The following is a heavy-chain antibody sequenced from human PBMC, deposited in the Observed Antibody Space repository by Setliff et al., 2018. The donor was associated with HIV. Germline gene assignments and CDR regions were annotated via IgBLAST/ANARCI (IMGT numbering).Heavy chain of an antibody. CDR2: ISSSDTTI. CDR3: ATDCAVVGGTGSLDS. CDR1: GFTFSSYS. Sequence: GGSLRLSCAASGFTFSSYSMNWVRQTPGKGLEWVSYISSSDTTIYYADSVKGRFTISRDNAKNSLYLQMNGLRAEDTALYYCATDCAVVGGTGSLDSWGQGTLVTVSS. D-gene: IGHD1-26*01. V-gene: IGHV3-48*04. J-gene: IGHJ4*02.